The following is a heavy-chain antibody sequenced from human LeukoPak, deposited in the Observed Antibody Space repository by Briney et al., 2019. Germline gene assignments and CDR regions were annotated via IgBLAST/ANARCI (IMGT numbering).Heavy chain of an antibody. D-gene: IGHD3-22*01. CDR1: GFTFSGSA. V-gene: IGHV3-73*01. CDR3: TRHGDYYDSSGYYIYAFDI. CDR2: ITSKANSYAT. Sequence: PGGSLRLSCAASGFTFSGSAMHWVRQASGKGLEWVGGITSKANSYATAYAASVKGRFTISRDDSKNTAYLQMNSLKPEDTAVYYCTRHGDYYDSSGYYIYAFDIWGQGTMVTVSS. J-gene: IGHJ3*02.